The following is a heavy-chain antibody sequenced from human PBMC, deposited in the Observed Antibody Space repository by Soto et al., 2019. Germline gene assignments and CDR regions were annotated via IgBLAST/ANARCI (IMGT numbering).Heavy chain of an antibody. CDR2: IYYSGST. J-gene: IGHJ6*02. D-gene: IGHD6-13*01. Sequence: SETLSLTCTVSGGSISSSSYYWDWIRQPPGKGLEWIGSIYYSGSTYYNPSLKSRVTISVDTSKNQFSLKLSSVTAADTAVYYCARVAAAGRYYYYGMDVWGQGTTVTVSS. V-gene: IGHV4-39*01. CDR3: ARVAAAGRYYYYGMDV. CDR1: GGSISSSSYY.